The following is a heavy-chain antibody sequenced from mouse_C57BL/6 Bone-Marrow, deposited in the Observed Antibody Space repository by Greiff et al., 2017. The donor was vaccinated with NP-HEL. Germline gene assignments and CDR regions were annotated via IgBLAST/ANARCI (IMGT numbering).Heavy chain of an antibody. CDR1: GYTFTSYG. CDR3: ANYYGSSFGFAY. V-gene: IGHV1-81*01. J-gene: IGHJ3*01. Sequence: QLQQSGAELARPGASVKLSCKASGYTFTSYGISWVKQRTGQGLEWIGEIYPRSGNTYYNEKFKGKATLTADKSSSTAYMELRSLTSEDSAVYFCANYYGSSFGFAYWGQGTLVTVSA. CDR2: IYPRSGNT. D-gene: IGHD1-1*01.